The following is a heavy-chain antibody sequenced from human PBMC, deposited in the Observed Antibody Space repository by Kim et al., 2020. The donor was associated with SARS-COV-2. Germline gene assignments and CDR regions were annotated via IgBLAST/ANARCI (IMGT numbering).Heavy chain of an antibody. CDR3: ARRLSNTSGWGSDYCDL. Sequence: SETLSLTCAVYGGSFSGYYWSWIRQPPGKGLEWIGEINHSGRTNYNPSLTSRVTISVDTSKNQFSLKLTSVTAADTAVYYCARRLSNTSGWGSDYCDLWGQGTLVTVSS. J-gene: IGHJ4*02. CDR2: INHSGRT. CDR1: GGSFSGYY. D-gene: IGHD3-10*01. V-gene: IGHV4-34*01.